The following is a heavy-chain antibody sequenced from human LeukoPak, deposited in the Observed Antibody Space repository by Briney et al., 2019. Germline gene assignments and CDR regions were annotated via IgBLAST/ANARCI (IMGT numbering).Heavy chain of an antibody. J-gene: IGHJ4*02. CDR1: GGSISSSNYF. V-gene: IGHV4-39*07. D-gene: IGHD3-10*01. CDR2: IHYTGST. CDR3: ARDGITMVRGLDY. Sequence: PSETLSLTCTVSGGSISSSNYFWGWIRQPPGKGLEYIGSIHYTGSTYYNSSLKSRVTISLDTSKNQFSLKLSSVTAADTAVYYCARDGITMVRGLDYWGQGTLVTVSS.